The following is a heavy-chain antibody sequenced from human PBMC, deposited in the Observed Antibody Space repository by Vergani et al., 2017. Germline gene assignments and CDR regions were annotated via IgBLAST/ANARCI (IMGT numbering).Heavy chain of an antibody. Sequence: QVQLQESGPGLVKSSETLSLTCSVSFDSIRNLYCNWIRQPPGKGLEWIGSIHYSGNTNYNPSLKTRVTISVDTSKNQFSLRLTSVTAADSAIYYCAGDTHSWQRADRWGQGLLVSVSS. CDR1: FDSIRNLY. CDR3: AGDTHSWQRADR. V-gene: IGHV4-59*11. J-gene: IGHJ5*02. D-gene: IGHD6-13*01. CDR2: IHYSGNT.